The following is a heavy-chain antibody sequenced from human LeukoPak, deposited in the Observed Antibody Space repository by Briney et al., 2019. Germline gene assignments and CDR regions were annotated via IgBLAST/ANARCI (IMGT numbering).Heavy chain of an antibody. V-gene: IGHV1-18*04. CDR1: GYTFTSYG. CDR3: VRGSPYCSSTSCYVGDY. Sequence: ASVKVSCKASGYTFTSYGISWVRQAPGQGLEWMGWISAYNGNTNYAQKLQGRVTMTTDTSTSTAHMELRGLRSDDTAVYYCVRGSPYCSSTSCYVGDYWGQGTLVTVSS. J-gene: IGHJ4*02. D-gene: IGHD2-2*01. CDR2: ISAYNGNT.